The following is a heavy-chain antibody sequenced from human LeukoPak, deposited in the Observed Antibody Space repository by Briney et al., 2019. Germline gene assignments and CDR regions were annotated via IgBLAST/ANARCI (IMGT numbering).Heavy chain of an antibody. V-gene: IGHV4-4*07. J-gene: IGHJ3*02. CDR3: ARDLVDIVVVPAAEHTDAFDI. CDR1: GGSISSYY. CDR2: IYTSGST. Sequence: ASETLSLTCTVSGGSISSYYRSWIRQPAGKGLEWLGRIYTSGSTNYNPSLKSRVTMSVDTSKNQFSLKLSSVTAADTAVYYCARDLVDIVVVPAAEHTDAFDIWGQGTMVTVSS. D-gene: IGHD2-2*01.